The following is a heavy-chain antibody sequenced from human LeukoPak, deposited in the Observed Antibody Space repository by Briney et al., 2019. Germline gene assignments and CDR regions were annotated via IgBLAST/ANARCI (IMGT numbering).Heavy chain of an antibody. J-gene: IGHJ4*02. Sequence: PGGSLRLSCAASGVTFSGYSMNWVRQAPGKGLEWVANIKEDGTEKNLVDSVNGRFTISRDNTKNLLFLEMNNLRGDDTAIYYCVRESRPGGAMGLYHNLDYWGQGTLVAVSS. CDR3: VRESRPGGAMGLYHNLDY. V-gene: IGHV3-7*01. D-gene: IGHD1-1*01. CDR2: IKEDGTEK. CDR1: GVTFSGYS.